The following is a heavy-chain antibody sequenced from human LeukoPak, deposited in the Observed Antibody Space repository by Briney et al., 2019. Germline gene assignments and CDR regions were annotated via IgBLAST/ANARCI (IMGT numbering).Heavy chain of an antibody. V-gene: IGHV5-51*01. J-gene: IGHJ6*02. CDR1: GYSFTSYW. Sequence: GESLKTSCKGSGYSFTSYWIGWVRQMPGKGLEWMGIIYPGDSDTRYSPSFQGQVTISADKSISTAYLQWSSLKASDTAMYYCARFPPLIAAAGDYYYYSMDVWGQGTTVTVSS. CDR3: ARFPPLIAAAGDYYYYSMDV. CDR2: IYPGDSDT. D-gene: IGHD6-13*01.